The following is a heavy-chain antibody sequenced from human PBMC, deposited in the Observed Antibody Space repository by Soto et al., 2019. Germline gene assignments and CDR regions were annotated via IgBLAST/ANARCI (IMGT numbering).Heavy chain of an antibody. CDR2: IWYDGSNK. J-gene: IGHJ6*02. CDR1: GFTFSSYG. Sequence: QVQLVESGGGVVQPGRSLRLSCAASGFTFSSYGMHWVRQAPGKGLEWVAVIWYDGSNKYYADSVKGRFTISRDNSKNRLYLQMNSLRAEDTAVYYCARDREYSYGSYYYYYGMDVWGQGTTVTVSS. CDR3: ARDREYSYGSYYYYYGMDV. V-gene: IGHV3-33*01. D-gene: IGHD5-18*01.